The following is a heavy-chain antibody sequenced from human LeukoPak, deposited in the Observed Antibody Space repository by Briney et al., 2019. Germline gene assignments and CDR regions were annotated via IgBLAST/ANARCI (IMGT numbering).Heavy chain of an antibody. J-gene: IGHJ5*02. Sequence: ASVKVSCKASGYTFTSYYMHWVRQAPGQGLEWMGIINPSGGSTSYAQKLQGRVTMTTDTSTSTAYMELRSLRSDDTAVYYCARSAELELLYPGWFDPWGQGTLVTVSS. CDR3: ARSAELELLYPGWFDP. CDR2: INPSGGST. V-gene: IGHV1-46*01. D-gene: IGHD1-7*01. CDR1: GYTFTSYY.